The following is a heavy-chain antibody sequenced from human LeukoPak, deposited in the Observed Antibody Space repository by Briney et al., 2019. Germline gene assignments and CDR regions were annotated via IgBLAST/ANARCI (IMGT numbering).Heavy chain of an antibody. CDR3: ARLSDYDVDTSHYMDV. Sequence: SETLSLTGTVSGASKRGNRGTGFGRPPGKGRGGMGKVYDNGDTNYHPSFTGRVSISVDVSKNQFSLKLTSVLAADTADYFCARLSDYDVDTSHYMDVWGKGTTVTVSS. CDR2: VYDNGDT. D-gene: IGHD3-22*01. V-gene: IGHV4-59*13. CDR1: GASKRGNR. J-gene: IGHJ6*03.